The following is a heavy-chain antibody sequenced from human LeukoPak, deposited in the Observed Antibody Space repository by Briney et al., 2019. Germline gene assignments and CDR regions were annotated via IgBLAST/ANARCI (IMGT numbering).Heavy chain of an antibody. CDR1: GFTFSSYA. CDR2: ISYDGSNK. CDR3: ARDFITVVHYYGMDV. V-gene: IGHV3-30*14. Sequence: PGRSLRLSCAASGFTFSSYAMHWVRQAPGKGLEWVAVISYDGSNKYYADSVKGRFTISRDNSKNTLYLQMNSLRAEDTAVYYCARDFITVVHYYGMDVWGQGTTVTVSS. J-gene: IGHJ6*02. D-gene: IGHD3-10*01.